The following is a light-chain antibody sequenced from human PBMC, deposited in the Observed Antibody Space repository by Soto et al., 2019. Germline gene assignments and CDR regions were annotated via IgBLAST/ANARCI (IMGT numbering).Light chain of an antibody. Sequence: QLVLTQPPSASASLGASVKLTCTLSSGHNSYAIAWHQQQPEKGPRYLMKLNSDGSHSKGDGIPDRSSGSSSGAERYLTISGLQSEDEADYYCQTWSTDIRVFGGGTKLTVL. CDR2: LNSDGSH. CDR1: SGHNSYA. V-gene: IGLV4-69*01. CDR3: QTWSTDIRV. J-gene: IGLJ3*02.